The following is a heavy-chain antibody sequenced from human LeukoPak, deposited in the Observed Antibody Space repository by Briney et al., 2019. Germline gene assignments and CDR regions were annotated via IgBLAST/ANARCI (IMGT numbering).Heavy chain of an antibody. CDR2: INQDGSEK. J-gene: IGHJ3*02. V-gene: IGHV3-7*01. Sequence: GESLRLSCAASGFTFRSHWMSWVRQVPGKGLEWVANINQDGSEKHYVDYVKGRFTISRDNAKNSLYLQMNSLRAEDTAMYYCARDSEHSSSFAFDIWGQGTMVTVSS. D-gene: IGHD6-13*01. CDR3: ARDSEHSSSFAFDI. CDR1: GFTFRSHW.